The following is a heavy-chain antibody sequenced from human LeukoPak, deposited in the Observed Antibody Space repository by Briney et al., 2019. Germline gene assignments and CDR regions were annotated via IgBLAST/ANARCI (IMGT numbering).Heavy chain of an antibody. V-gene: IGHV3-7*01. CDR1: GFTFSNYW. Sequence: PGGSLRLSCAASGFTFSNYWMSWVRQAPGKGLEWVANIKQDGSEKYYVDSVKGRFTVSRDNAKNSLYLQMNSLRAEDTAVYYCARDLGGYCSSTSCYAGFDSFDYWGQGTLVTVSS. J-gene: IGHJ4*02. CDR2: IKQDGSEK. D-gene: IGHD2-2*01. CDR3: ARDLGGYCSSTSCYAGFDSFDY.